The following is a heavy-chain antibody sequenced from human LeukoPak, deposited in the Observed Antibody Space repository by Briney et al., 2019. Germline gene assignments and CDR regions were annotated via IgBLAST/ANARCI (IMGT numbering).Heavy chain of an antibody. Sequence: PGGSLRLSCATSGFTFSSYTMNWVRQAPGKGLEWVSSISSSSSYIYYADSVKGRFTISRDNAKNSLYLQMNSLRAEDTAVYYCARVLLDTMMGPFGYWGQGTLVTVSS. CDR3: ARVLLDTMMGPFGY. D-gene: IGHD3-22*01. J-gene: IGHJ4*02. CDR2: ISSSSSYI. CDR1: GFTFSSYT. V-gene: IGHV3-21*01.